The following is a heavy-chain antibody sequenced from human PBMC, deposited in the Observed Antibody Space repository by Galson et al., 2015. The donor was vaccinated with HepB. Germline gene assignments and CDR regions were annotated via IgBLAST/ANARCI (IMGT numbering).Heavy chain of an antibody. Sequence: SLRLSCAASGFTFSSYSMNWVRQAPGKGLEWVSSISSSSSYIYYADSVRGRFTTSRDNARNSLYLQMNSLRAEDTAVYYCAKDERESQYFDWLLSFDYWGQGTLVTVSS. CDR3: AKDERESQYFDWLLSFDY. CDR2: ISSSSSYI. CDR1: GFTFSSYS. V-gene: IGHV3-21*01. J-gene: IGHJ4*02. D-gene: IGHD3-9*01.